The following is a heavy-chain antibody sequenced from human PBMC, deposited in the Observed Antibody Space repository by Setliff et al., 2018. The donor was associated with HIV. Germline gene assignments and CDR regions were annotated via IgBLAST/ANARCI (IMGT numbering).Heavy chain of an antibody. J-gene: IGHJ5*01. D-gene: IGHD3-10*01. CDR1: GYTFTSYY. V-gene: IGHV1-46*01. CDR2: INPSGGST. CDR3: ARRGGPQQIDLDS. Sequence: GASVKVSCKASGYTFTSYYIHWVRQSPGQGLEWMGRINPSGGSTSYAQKFQGRVTMTRDTSTSTVYMELSSLRSEDTAMYYCARRGGPQQIDLDSWGHGTLVTVSS.